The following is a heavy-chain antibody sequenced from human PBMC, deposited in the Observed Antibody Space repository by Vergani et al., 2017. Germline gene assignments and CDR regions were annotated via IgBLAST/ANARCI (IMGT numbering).Heavy chain of an antibody. J-gene: IGHJ6*02. CDR2: INAGNGNT. V-gene: IGHV1-3*01. D-gene: IGHD2-2*01. Sequence: QVQLVQSGAEVKKPGASVKVSCKASGYTFTSYAMHWVRQAPGQRLEWMGWINAGNGNTKYSQKFQGRVTITRDTSASTAYMELSSLRSEDTAVYYCARDDARDQLLRWGMDVWGQGTTVTVSS. CDR1: GYTFTSYA. CDR3: ARDDARDQLLRWGMDV.